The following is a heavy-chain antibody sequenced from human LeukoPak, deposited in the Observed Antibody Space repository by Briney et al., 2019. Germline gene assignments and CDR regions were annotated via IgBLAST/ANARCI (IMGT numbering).Heavy chain of an antibody. V-gene: IGHV4-39*01. J-gene: IGHJ4*02. CDR1: GASISSNSYF. CDR3: ARGYSSARFDY. D-gene: IGHD6-13*01. Sequence: SETLSLTCTVSGASISSNSYFWGWIRQPPGKGLEWIGSIYYSGSTYYNPSLRSRVTISVDTSKNQFSLKLSSVTAADTAVYYCARGYSSARFDYWGQGTLVTVSS. CDR2: IYYSGST.